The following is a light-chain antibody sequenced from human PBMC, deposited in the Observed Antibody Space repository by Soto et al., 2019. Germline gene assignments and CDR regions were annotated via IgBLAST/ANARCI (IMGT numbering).Light chain of an antibody. CDR2: END. CDR3: GAWDSGLSGYV. Sequence: QAVVTQPPSVSAAPGQKVTISCSGSSSNIGNNYVSWYQQLPGTAPKLLIYENDKRPSGIPDRFSGSKSGTSASLGITGLQTGDEADYFCGAWDSGLSGYVFATGTKLTVL. V-gene: IGLV1-51*02. J-gene: IGLJ1*01. CDR1: SSNIGNNY.